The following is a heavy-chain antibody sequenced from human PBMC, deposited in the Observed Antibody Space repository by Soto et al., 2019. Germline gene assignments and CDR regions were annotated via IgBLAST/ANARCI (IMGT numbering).Heavy chain of an antibody. CDR3: AKETSWNYPERYYGMDV. V-gene: IGHV3-23*01. J-gene: IGHJ6*02. CDR2: ISGSGGST. Sequence: PGGSLRLSCAASGFTFSSYAMSWVRQAPGKGLEWVSAISGSGGSTYYADSVKGRFTISRDNSKNTLYLQMNSLRAEDTAVYYCAKETSWNYPERYYGMDVWGQGTTVTVSS. CDR1: GFTFSSYA. D-gene: IGHD1-7*01.